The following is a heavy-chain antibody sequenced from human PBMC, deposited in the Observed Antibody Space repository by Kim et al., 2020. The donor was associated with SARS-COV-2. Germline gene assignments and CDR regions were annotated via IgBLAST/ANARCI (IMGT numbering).Heavy chain of an antibody. CDR3: AREVVVVVAAISDAFDI. D-gene: IGHD2-15*01. J-gene: IGHJ3*02. V-gene: IGHV1-69*13. CDR2: IIPIFGTA. CDR1: GGTFSSYA. Sequence: SVKVSCKASGGTFSSYAISWVRQAPGQGLEWMGGIIPIFGTANYAQKFQGRVTITADESTSTAYMELSSLRSEDTAVYYCAREVVVVVAAISDAFDIWGQGTMVTVSS.